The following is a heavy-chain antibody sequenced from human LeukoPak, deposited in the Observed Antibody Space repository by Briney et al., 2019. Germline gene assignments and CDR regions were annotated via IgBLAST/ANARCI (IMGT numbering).Heavy chain of an antibody. Sequence: GGSLRLSCAASGFTVSSDYMSWFRQASGKGLEWVSVIYSGGSTYYADSVKGRFTISRDKSKNTVYLQMNSLRFEDTAMYYCARNWFDPWGQGTLVTVSS. CDR2: IYSGGST. CDR1: GFTVSSDY. V-gene: IGHV3-53*05. J-gene: IGHJ5*02. CDR3: ARNWFDP.